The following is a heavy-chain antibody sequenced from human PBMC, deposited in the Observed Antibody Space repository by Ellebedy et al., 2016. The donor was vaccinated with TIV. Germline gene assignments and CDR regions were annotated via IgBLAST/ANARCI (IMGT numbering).Heavy chain of an antibody. J-gene: IGHJ4*02. CDR3: ARGKDESSGYYDY. CDR1: GYTFTSYG. D-gene: IGHD3-22*01. V-gene: IGHV1-18*04. Sequence: ASVKVSCKASGYTFTSYGINWVRQAPGQGLEWMGWISAYNGNRNYAQKLKGRVTMTTDTFTSTAYMELSRLGSDDTAVYYCARGKDESSGYYDYWGQGTLVTVSS. CDR2: ISAYNGNR.